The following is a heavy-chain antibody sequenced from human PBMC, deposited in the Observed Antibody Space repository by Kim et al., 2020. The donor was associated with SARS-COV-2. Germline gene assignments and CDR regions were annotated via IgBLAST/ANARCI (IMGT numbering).Heavy chain of an antibody. CDR2: INAGNGNT. J-gene: IGHJ4*02. CDR3: ARAASGWYVYFDY. CDR1: GNIFANSV. D-gene: IGHD6-19*01. V-gene: IGHV1-3*01. Sequence: ASVKVSCKASGNIFANSVMHWVRQAPGQRLEWMGWINAGNGNTKYSQKFQGRVTITRDTSASTAYMELSSLRSEDTAVYYCARAASGWYVYFDYWGQGTLVTVSS.